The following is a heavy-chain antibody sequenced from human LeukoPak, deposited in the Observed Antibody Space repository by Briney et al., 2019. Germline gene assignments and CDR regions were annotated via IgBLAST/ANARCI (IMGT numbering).Heavy chain of an antibody. Sequence: PSETLSLTCTVSGGSISSSSYYWGWIRQPPGKGLEWIGSIYYSGSTYYNPSLKSRVTISVDTSKNQFSLKLSSVTAADTAVYYCARHELGGYWFDPWGQGTLVTVSS. CDR3: ARHELGGYWFDP. D-gene: IGHD3-16*01. CDR2: IYYSGST. J-gene: IGHJ5*02. CDR1: GGSISSSSYY. V-gene: IGHV4-39*01.